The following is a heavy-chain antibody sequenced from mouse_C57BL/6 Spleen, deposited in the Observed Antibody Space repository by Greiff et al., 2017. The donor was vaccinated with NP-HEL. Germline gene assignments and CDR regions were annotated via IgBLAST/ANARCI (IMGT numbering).Heavy chain of an antibody. Sequence: EVKLMESEGGLVQPGRSMKLSCTASGFTFSDYYMAWVRQVPEKGLEWVANINYDGSSTYYLDSLKSRFIISRDNAKNILYLQMSSLKSEDTATYYCARERGAMDYWGKGTSVTVSS. J-gene: IGHJ4*01. CDR2: INYDGSST. CDR1: GFTFSDYY. CDR3: ARERGAMDY. V-gene: IGHV5-16*01.